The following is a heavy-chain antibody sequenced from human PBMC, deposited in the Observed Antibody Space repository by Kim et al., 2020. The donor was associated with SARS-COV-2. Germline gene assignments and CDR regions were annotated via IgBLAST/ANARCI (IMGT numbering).Heavy chain of an antibody. D-gene: IGHD3-10*01. V-gene: IGHV6-1*01. Sequence: SQTLSLTCAISGDSVSSNSAVWNWIRQSPSRGLEWLGRTYYRSKWYIDYAVSVNGRITINPDTSQNQFSLQLNSVTPDDTAVYFCARDAPGSSYFDYWGQGTLVSV. J-gene: IGHJ4*02. CDR3: ARDAPGSSYFDY. CDR1: GDSVSSNSAV. CDR2: TYYRSKWYI.